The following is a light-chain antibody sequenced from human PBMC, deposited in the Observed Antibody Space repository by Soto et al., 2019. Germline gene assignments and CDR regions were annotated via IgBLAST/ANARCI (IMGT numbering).Light chain of an antibody. CDR2: DNS. J-gene: IGLJ2*01. CDR1: SSNIGDNY. Sequence: QSVLTQPPSVSAAPGQKVTISCSGSSSNIGDNYVSWYQQLPGTAPKLLIYDNSKRPSGIPDRFSGSRSGTSATLGITGLQTGDEADYDCQTWDTSLSAVLFGGGTKLTVL. V-gene: IGLV1-51*01. CDR3: QTWDTSLSAVL.